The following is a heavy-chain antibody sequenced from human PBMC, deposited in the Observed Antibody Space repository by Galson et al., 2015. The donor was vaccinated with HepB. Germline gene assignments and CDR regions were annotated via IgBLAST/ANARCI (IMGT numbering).Heavy chain of an antibody. V-gene: IGHV3-33*01. CDR3: ARGNSDYVWGSYLD. D-gene: IGHD3-16*02. CDR1: GFTFSSYG. Sequence: SLRLSCAASGFTFSSYGMHWVRQAPGKGLEWVAVIWYDGSNKYYADSVKGRFTISRDNSKNTLYLQMNSLRAEDTAVYYCARGNSDYVWGSYLDWGQGTLVTVSS. CDR2: IWYDGSNK. J-gene: IGHJ4*02.